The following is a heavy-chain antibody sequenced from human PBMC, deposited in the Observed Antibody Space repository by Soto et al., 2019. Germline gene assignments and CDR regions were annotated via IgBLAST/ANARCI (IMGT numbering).Heavy chain of an antibody. CDR2: INPSGGST. Sequence: ASVKVSCKASGYTFTSYYMHWVRQAPGQGLEWMGIINPSGGSTSYAQKFQGRVTMTRDSSTSTVYMELSSLRSEDTAVYYCARVNSGNYDFWSGYPEGVWAYYFDYWGQGTLVTVSS. J-gene: IGHJ4*02. CDR1: GYTFTSYY. D-gene: IGHD3-3*01. CDR3: ARVNSGNYDFWSGYPEGVWAYYFDY. V-gene: IGHV1-46*01.